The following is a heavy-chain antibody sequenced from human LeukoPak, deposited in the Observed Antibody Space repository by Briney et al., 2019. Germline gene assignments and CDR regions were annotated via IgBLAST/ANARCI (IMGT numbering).Heavy chain of an antibody. CDR1: GYTFTGYY. V-gene: IGHV1-2*06. D-gene: IGHD2-2*01. Sequence: GASVKVSCKASGYTFTGYYMHWVRQAPGQGLEGMGRINPNSGGKNYAQKFQGRVTMTRDTSISTAYMELSRLRSDDTAVYYCARDLGYCSSTSCYVIDYWGQGTLVTVSS. CDR3: ARDLGYCSSTSCYVIDY. J-gene: IGHJ4*02. CDR2: INPNSGGK.